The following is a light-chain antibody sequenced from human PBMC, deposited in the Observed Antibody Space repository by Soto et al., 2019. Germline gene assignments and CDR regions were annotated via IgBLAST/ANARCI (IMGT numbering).Light chain of an antibody. J-gene: IGKJ1*01. CDR2: GAS. CDR3: QQYNDWPLT. V-gene: IGKV3D-15*01. CDR1: ETVSSY. Sequence: DIVLTQSPVTLSLSPGDRATHSCRASETVSSYLLWYHQKPGQDPRLLIYGASSRATGIPDRFSGTGSGTEFTLTISSLQSEDFALYYCQQYNDWPLTFGQGTKVDIK.